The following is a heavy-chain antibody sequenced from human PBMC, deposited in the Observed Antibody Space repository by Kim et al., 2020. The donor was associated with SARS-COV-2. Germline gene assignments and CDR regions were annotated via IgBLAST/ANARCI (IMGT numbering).Heavy chain of an antibody. CDR3: ARQTWFWYFVL. CDR2: IFHSGSG. D-gene: IGHD3-10*01. J-gene: IGHJ2*01. CDR1: GGSIRSSTHY. Sequence: SETLSLTCTVSGGSIRSSTHYWAWIRQTPGKGLEWIGNIFHSGSGYDNPSLKSRVAISVDTSKNQLSLTLSSVTAADTAVYYCARQTWFWYFVLWGRGTL. V-gene: IGHV4-39*01.